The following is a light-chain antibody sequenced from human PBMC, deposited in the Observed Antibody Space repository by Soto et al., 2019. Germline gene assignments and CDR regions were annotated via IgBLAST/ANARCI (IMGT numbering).Light chain of an antibody. Sequence: EIVMTQSPATLSVSPGERATLSCRASQSVGSSLAWYQQKPGQAPRLLIYGASTRATGIPARFSGSGSGTEFTLTIGSLQSEDFAVYYCQQYSNWPPQTFGQGTKVDIK. V-gene: IGKV3-15*01. J-gene: IGKJ2*01. CDR3: QQYSNWPPQT. CDR1: QSVGSS. CDR2: GAS.